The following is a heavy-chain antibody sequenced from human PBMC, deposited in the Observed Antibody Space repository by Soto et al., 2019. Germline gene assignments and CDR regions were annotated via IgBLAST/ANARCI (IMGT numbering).Heavy chain of an antibody. CDR3: VRGSCGCVAGYLRRAALDV. D-gene: IGHD2-21*01. CDR2: INPSSSHI. Sequence: EVQLVESGGGLVMPGGSLRLSCAGSGFTFASYHMTWVRQAPGKGLDWVSSINPSSSHIYYSDSGRGRITIASNDSKNTSPHDMSRRKTDDLAIYFCVRGSCGCVAGYLRRAALDVWSQWTAVTVS. J-gene: IGHJ3*01. V-gene: IGHV3-21*02. CDR1: GFTFASYH.